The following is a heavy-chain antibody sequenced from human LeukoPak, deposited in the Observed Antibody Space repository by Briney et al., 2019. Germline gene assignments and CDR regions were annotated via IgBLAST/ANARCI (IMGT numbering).Heavy chain of an antibody. Sequence: GGSLRLSCVASGLPIADFAMHWVRQAPGKGLEWVSLISGDGGSTFYADYVKGRFSISRDNSKNSLSLEMNSLRTEDTAMYYCARESGKFDYWGQGTLVAVSS. CDR3: ARESGKFDY. J-gene: IGHJ4*02. V-gene: IGHV3-43*02. CDR2: ISGDGGST. CDR1: GLPIADFA.